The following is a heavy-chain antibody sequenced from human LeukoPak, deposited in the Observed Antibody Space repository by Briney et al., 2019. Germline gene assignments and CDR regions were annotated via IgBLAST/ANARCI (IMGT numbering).Heavy chain of an antibody. CDR3: ARLDAAVDYYYYGMDV. D-gene: IGHD6-13*01. V-gene: IGHV4-59*08. Sequence: NPSETLSLTCTVSGYSISSYYWSWIRQPPGKGLEWIGYIYYSGSTNYNPSLKSRVTISVDTSKNQFSLKLSSVTAADTAVYYCARLDAAVDYYYYGMDVWGQGTTVTVSS. J-gene: IGHJ6*02. CDR1: GYSISSYY. CDR2: IYYSGST.